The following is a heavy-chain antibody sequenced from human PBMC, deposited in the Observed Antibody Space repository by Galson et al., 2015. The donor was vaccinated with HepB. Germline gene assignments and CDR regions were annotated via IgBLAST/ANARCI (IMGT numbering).Heavy chain of an antibody. D-gene: IGHD4/OR15-4a*01. CDR3: ARDPQVWWTPSPYYYGMDV. Sequence: SVKVSCKASGGTFSSYAISWVRQAPGQGLEWMGGIIPIFGTANYAQKFQGRVTITADESTSTAYMELSSLRSEDTAVYYCARDPQVWWTPSPYYYGMDVWGQGTTVTVSS. CDR1: GGTFSSYA. V-gene: IGHV1-69*13. CDR2: IIPIFGTA. J-gene: IGHJ6*02.